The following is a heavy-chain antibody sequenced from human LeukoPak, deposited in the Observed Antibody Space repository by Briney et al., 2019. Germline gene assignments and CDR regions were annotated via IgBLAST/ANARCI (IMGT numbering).Heavy chain of an antibody. Sequence: GESLKISCKGSGYTFTSYWIGWVRQMPGKGLEWMGIIYPGDSDTRYSPSFQGQVTISVDKSISTAYLQWSSLKASDTATYYCARDYGSGTCRDAFDIWGQGTMVTVSS. CDR3: ARDYGSGTCRDAFDI. J-gene: IGHJ3*02. V-gene: IGHV5-51*01. D-gene: IGHD3-10*01. CDR1: GYTFTSYW. CDR2: IYPGDSDT.